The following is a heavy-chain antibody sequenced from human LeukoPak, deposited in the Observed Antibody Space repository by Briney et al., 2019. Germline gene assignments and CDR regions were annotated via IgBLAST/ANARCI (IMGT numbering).Heavy chain of an antibody. J-gene: IGHJ5*02. CDR3: AKAGDYGDFNWFDP. Sequence: PGGSLRLSCAASGFTFRSYGLHWVRQTPGKGLEWVAVISYDGNNKDYADSAKGRFIISRDNSKNTLYLQMNSLRAEDTAVYYCAKAGDYGDFNWFDPWGQGTLVTVSS. CDR2: ISYDGNNK. CDR1: GFTFRSYG. V-gene: IGHV3-30*18. D-gene: IGHD4-17*01.